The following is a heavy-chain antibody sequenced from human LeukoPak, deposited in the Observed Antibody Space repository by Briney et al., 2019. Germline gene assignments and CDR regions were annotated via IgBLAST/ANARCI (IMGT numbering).Heavy chain of an antibody. CDR2: IYYSGST. CDR1: GGSISSYY. V-gene: IGHV4-59*08. J-gene: IGHJ5*02. Sequence: SETLSLTCTVSGGSISSYYWSWIRQPPGKGLEWIGYIYYSGSTNYNPSLKSRVTISVDTSKNQFSLKLSSVTAADTAVYYCARQRQGELLQNRFHPRGQGTLVTVSS. CDR3: ARQRQGELLQNRFHP. D-gene: IGHD1-26*01.